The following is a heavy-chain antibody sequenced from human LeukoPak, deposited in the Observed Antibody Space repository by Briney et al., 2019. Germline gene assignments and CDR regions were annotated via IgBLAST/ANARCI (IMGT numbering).Heavy chain of an antibody. J-gene: IGHJ6*03. Sequence: SVKVSCKASGATFSDYALNWVRQAPGQGLEWMGVFIPILGTANSTQKFQDRVTITADMSTNTAYMELSSLRSEDTAVYYCARAGGLYYYYYMDVWGKGTTVTISS. CDR1: GATFSDYA. CDR3: ARAGGLYYYYYMDV. D-gene: IGHD3/OR15-3a*01. V-gene: IGHV1-69*10. CDR2: FIPILGTA.